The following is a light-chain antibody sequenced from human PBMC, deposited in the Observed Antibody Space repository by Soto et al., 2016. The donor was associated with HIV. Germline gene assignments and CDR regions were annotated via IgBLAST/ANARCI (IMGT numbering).Light chain of an antibody. CDR3: QQYNSEAT. V-gene: IGKV1-5*03. CDR2: KAS. CDR1: QSISTW. Sequence: DIQMTQSPSTLSASVGDRVTITCRASQSISTWLAWYQQKPGKAPKLLIYKASTLESGVPSRFSGSGSGTEFTLTISSLQPDDFATYYCQQYNSEATFGPRDQGGNQT. J-gene: IGKJ1*01.